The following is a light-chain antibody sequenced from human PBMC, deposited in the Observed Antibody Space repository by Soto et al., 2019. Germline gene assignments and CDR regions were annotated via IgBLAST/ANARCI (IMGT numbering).Light chain of an antibody. V-gene: IGKV1-39*01. CDR3: QQSHDIPYT. J-gene: IGKJ2*01. Sequence: DIQMTQSPSSLSAAVGDRVTITCRASQTISTYLNWYQQKPGKAPKLLIYAASSLQSGVPSRFSGCGSGTDFTLTISSLQPEDFATYYCQQSHDIPYTFGQGTKLEIK. CDR2: AAS. CDR1: QTISTY.